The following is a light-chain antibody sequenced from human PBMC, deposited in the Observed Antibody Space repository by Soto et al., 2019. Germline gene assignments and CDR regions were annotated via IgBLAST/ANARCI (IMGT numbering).Light chain of an antibody. Sequence: SYELTQPPSVSVAPGQTARITCGGNNIGSKSVHWYQQKPGQAPVLVVYDDSDRPSGIPERFSGSNSGNTATLTISWVEAGDEADYYCQVWDSSSDHPGFYVFGTGTKLTVL. CDR3: QVWDSSSDHPGFYV. V-gene: IGLV3-21*02. CDR2: DDS. CDR1: NIGSKS. J-gene: IGLJ1*01.